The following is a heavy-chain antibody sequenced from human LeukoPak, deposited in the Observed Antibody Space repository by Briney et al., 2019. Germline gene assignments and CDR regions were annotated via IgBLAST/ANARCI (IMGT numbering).Heavy chain of an antibody. J-gene: IGHJ3*02. Sequence: GGSLRLSCAASGFTVSSNYMSWVRQAPGKGLEWVSVIYSGGSTYYADSVKGRFTISRDNPKNTLYLQMNSLRAEDTAVYYCARVEQQLLTGGAFDIWGQGTMVTVSS. CDR2: IYSGGST. D-gene: IGHD6-13*01. V-gene: IGHV3-66*01. CDR3: ARVEQQLLTGGAFDI. CDR1: GFTVSSNY.